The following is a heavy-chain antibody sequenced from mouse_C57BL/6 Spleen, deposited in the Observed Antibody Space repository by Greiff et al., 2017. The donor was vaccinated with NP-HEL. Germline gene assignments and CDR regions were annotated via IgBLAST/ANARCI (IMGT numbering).Heavy chain of an antibody. CDR2: ISSGSSTI. CDR1: GFTFSDYG. D-gene: IGHD2-5*01. V-gene: IGHV5-17*01. J-gene: IGHJ1*03. Sequence: EVQRVESGGGLVKPGGSLKLSCAASGFTFSDYGMHWVRQAPEKGLEWVAYISSGSSTIYYADTVKGRFTISRDNAKNTLFLQMTGLRSEDTAMYYCARWDSNYFYWYFDVWGTGTTVTVSS. CDR3: ARWDSNYFYWYFDV.